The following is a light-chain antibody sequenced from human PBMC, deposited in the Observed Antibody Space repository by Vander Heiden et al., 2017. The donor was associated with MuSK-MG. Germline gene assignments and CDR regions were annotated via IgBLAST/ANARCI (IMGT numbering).Light chain of an antibody. V-gene: IGLV1-40*01. Sequence: QSVLTQPPSVSGAPGQRVTISCTGSSSEIGAGYDVHWYQQLPGTAPKLLIYGNTNRPSGVPDRFSGSQSGTSASLAITGLQAEDEAAYYCQSYDSSQVVFGEGTKL. CDR1: SSEIGAGYD. J-gene: IGLJ2*01. CDR3: QSYDSSQVV. CDR2: GNT.